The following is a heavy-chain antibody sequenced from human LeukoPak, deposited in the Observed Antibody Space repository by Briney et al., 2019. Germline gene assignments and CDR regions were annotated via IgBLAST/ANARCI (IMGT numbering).Heavy chain of an antibody. Sequence: SETLSLTCTVSGGSLSSYYWSWIRQPAGKGLEWIGRIYNSGSTNYNPSLKSRVTMSVDTSKNQFSLKLSSVTAADTAVYYCASHYDSSGYYSYFDYWGQGTLVTVSS. J-gene: IGHJ4*02. CDR1: GGSLSSYY. CDR3: ASHYDSSGYYSYFDY. V-gene: IGHV4-4*07. CDR2: IYNSGST. D-gene: IGHD3-22*01.